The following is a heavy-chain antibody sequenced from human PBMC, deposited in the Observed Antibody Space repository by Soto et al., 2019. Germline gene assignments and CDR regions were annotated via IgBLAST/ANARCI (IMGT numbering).Heavy chain of an antibody. Sequence: SLKISGKGSGYSFTSYWIAWVRQMAGKGLEWMGISYPGDSDTRYSPSFQGQVTISADKSITTAYLQWSSLKASDTAMYYCARHSIDGYNSPADYWGQGTLVTVSS. V-gene: IGHV5-51*01. CDR2: SYPGDSDT. J-gene: IGHJ4*02. CDR3: ARHSIDGYNSPADY. CDR1: GYSFTSYW. D-gene: IGHD5-12*01.